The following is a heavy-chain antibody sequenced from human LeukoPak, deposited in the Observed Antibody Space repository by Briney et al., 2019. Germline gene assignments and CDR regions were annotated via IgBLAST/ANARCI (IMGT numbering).Heavy chain of an antibody. V-gene: IGHV3-23*01. CDR3: AKVGFGSSFYYGMDV. J-gene: IGHJ6*02. CDR1: GFTFSTSA. CDR2: ISGSGATT. D-gene: IGHD6-6*01. Sequence: TGGSLRLSCAASGFTFSTSAMSWVRQAPGTGLEWVSGISGSGATTSYADSVKGRFSISRDNSKNTLYLQMNSLRAEDTAVYYCAKVGFGSSFYYGMDVWGQGTTVTVSS.